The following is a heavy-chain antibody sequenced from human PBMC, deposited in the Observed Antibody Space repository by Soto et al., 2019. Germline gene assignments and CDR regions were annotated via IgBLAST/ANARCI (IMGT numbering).Heavy chain of an antibody. CDR3: ATRWEGAPTNYGMDV. J-gene: IGHJ6*02. CDR2: FDPEDGET. D-gene: IGHD1-26*01. CDR1: GYTLTELS. V-gene: IGHV1-24*01. Sequence: QVQLVQSGAEVKKPGASVKVSCKVSGYTLTELSMHWVRQAPGKGLEWMGGFDPEDGETIYAQKFQGRVTMTEGTSTDTAYMELSSLRSEDTAVYYCATRWEGAPTNYGMDVWGQGTTVTVSS.